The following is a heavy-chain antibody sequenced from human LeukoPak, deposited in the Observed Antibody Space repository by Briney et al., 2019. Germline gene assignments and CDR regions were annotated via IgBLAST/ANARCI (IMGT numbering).Heavy chain of an antibody. V-gene: IGHV1-46*01. CDR2: INPSGGST. J-gene: IGHJ4*02. CDR3: ARDVGATQSADY. Sequence: GASVKVSCKASGYTFTSYYMHWVRQAPGQGLEWMGIINPSGGSTSYAQKFQGRVTMTRDMSTSTVYMELSSLRSEDTAVYYCARDVGATQSADYWGQGTLVTVSS. D-gene: IGHD1-26*01. CDR1: GYTFTSYY.